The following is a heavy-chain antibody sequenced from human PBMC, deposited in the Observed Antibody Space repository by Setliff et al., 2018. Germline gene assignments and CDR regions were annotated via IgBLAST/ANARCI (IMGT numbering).Heavy chain of an antibody. CDR1: GGSFSGYY. Sequence: PSETLSLTCAVYGGSFSGYYWSWIRQPPGKGLEWIGYIYSSGSTYYNPSLKSRVSISVDTYKNQFSLKLNSVTAADMAVYYCAREQWLDPPGYYYMDVWAKGTTVTVSS. V-gene: IGHV4-34*01. J-gene: IGHJ6*03. CDR3: AREQWLDPPGYYYMDV. D-gene: IGHD6-19*01. CDR2: IYSSGST.